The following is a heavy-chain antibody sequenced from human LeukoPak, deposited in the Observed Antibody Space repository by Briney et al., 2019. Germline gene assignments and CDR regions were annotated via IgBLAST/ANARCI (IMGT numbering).Heavy chain of an antibody. D-gene: IGHD6-6*01. CDR2: IYYTGNT. Sequence: SETLSLTCTVSSGPISIYYGSWIRQPPGKELEWIGYIYYTGNTNYNPSLKSRVTMSVDTSKKQFSLKLSSVTAADTAVYYSARRVAARPDYYFDPWGQGTLVTVSS. CDR3: ARRVAARPDYYFDP. J-gene: IGHJ5*02. CDR1: SGPISIYY. V-gene: IGHV4-59*08.